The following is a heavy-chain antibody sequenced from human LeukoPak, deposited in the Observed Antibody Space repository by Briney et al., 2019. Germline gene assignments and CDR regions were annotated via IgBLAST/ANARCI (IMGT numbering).Heavy chain of an antibody. V-gene: IGHV3-30*18. Sequence: GGSLRLPCAASGFTFSSYGMHWVRQAPGKGLEWVAVISYDGSNKYYADSVKGRFTISRDNSKNTLYLQMNSLRAEDTAVYYCAKAGNGDYPYYFDYWGQGTLVTVSS. D-gene: IGHD4-17*01. CDR2: ISYDGSNK. CDR3: AKAGNGDYPYYFDY. J-gene: IGHJ4*02. CDR1: GFTFSSYG.